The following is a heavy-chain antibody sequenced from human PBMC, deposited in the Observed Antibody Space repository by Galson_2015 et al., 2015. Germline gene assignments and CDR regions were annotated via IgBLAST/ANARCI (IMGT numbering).Heavy chain of an antibody. D-gene: IGHD5-18*01. CDR1: GGTFSSYA. J-gene: IGHJ5*02. Sequence: SVKVSCKASGGTFSSYAISWVRQAPGQGLEWMGGIIPIFGTANYAQKFQGRVTITADESTSTAYMELSSLRSEDTAVYYCARDTVDTAMVMYWFDPWGQGTLVTVSS. CDR2: IIPIFGTA. V-gene: IGHV1-69*13. CDR3: ARDTVDTAMVMYWFDP.